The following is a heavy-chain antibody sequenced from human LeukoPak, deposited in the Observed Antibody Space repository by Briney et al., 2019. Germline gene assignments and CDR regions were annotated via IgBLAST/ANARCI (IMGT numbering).Heavy chain of an antibody. CDR3: ARDVGNSGLFGY. V-gene: IGHV4-30-4*01. CDR1: GDSINSGDYY. Sequence: SETLSLTCTVSGDSINSGDYYWSWIRQPPGKGLEWIGYIYYSGSTFYNPSLKSRVTISLDTSRNQFSLKLSSVTAADTAVYYCARDVGNSGLFGYWGQGTLVTVSS. D-gene: IGHD3-10*01. J-gene: IGHJ4*02. CDR2: IYYSGST.